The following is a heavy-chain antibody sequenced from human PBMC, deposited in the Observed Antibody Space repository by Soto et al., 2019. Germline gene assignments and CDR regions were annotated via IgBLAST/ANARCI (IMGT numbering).Heavy chain of an antibody. CDR1: GFTFSDYY. D-gene: IGHD3-22*01. CDR3: AKMSSENYYDPVFS. V-gene: IGHV3-11*01. Sequence: QVQLVESGGGVVKTSGSLRIACAASGFTFSDYYMSWVRQAPGKGLEWVSSISSSGNTIYYADSVKGRFTISRDNAKNSVYLQMNSLRAEDTALYFCAKMSSENYYDPVFSWGQGTLVTVSS. J-gene: IGHJ5*02. CDR2: ISSSGNTI.